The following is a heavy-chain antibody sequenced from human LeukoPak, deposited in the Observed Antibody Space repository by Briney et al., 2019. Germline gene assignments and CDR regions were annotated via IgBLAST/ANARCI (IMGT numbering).Heavy chain of an antibody. CDR3: AKGTVVVVTSFDY. CDR2: ISGSGGST. V-gene: IGHV3-23*01. D-gene: IGHD3-22*01. Sequence: XTFXXXAMSWVRQXPGKGLEWVSAISGSGGSTYYADSVKGRFTISRDNSKNTLYLQMNSLRAEDTAVYYCAKGTVVVVTSFDYWGQGTLVTVSS. J-gene: IGHJ4*02. CDR1: XTFXXXA.